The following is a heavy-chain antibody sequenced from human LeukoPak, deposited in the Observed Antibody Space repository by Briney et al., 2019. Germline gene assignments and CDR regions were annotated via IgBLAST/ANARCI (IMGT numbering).Heavy chain of an antibody. V-gene: IGHV1-8*01. Sequence: ASVKVSCKASGYTFTIYDINWVRQATGQGLEWMGWMNPNSGNTGSTQRFQGRVTMTRNTSISTAYMELSSLRSEDTAVYYCARALRVGRYSADYWGQGTLVTVSS. CDR3: ARALRVGRYSADY. CDR2: MNPNSGNT. CDR1: GYTFTIYD. J-gene: IGHJ4*02. D-gene: IGHD2-15*01.